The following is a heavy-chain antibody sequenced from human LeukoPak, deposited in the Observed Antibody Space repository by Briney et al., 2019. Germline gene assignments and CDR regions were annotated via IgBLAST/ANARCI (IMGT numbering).Heavy chain of an antibody. V-gene: IGHV4-34*01. CDR2: INHSGST. J-gene: IGHJ4*02. D-gene: IGHD3-22*01. Sequence: PSETLSLTCAVYGGSFSGYYWSWIRQPPGKGLEWIGEINHSGSTNYNPSLKSRVTISVDTSKNQFSLKLSSVTAADTAVYYCARVPEDYDSSGYYYYFDYWGQGTLVTVSS. CDR3: ARVPEDYDSSGYYYYFDY. CDR1: GGSFSGYY.